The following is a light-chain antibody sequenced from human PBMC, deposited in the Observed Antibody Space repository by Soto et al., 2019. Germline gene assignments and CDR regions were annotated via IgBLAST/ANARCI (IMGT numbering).Light chain of an antibody. CDR3: QQYKSWPPLT. V-gene: IGKV3-15*01. J-gene: IGKJ4*01. Sequence: DIVMTQSPAILSVSLGERATLSCLASQSISDNLAWYQQRSGQAPRLLIYDASTRATGVPARFSGSGSGTEFTLTISSLQSDDFTSYYCQQYKSWPPLTFGGGTKVE. CDR2: DAS. CDR1: QSISDN.